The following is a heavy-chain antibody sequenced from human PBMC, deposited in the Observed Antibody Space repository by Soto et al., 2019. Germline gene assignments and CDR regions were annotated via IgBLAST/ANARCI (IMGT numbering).Heavy chain of an antibody. D-gene: IGHD6-13*01. CDR1: GGSIRSYY. CDR3: ARHEAAAAFDY. V-gene: IGHV4-59*08. J-gene: IGHJ4*01. Sequence: QVQLQESGPGLVKPSETLSLTCTVSGGSIRSYYWSWIRQPPGKGLEWIGYIYSSGSTNYNPSLKSRVSXSXXMSKSQSSLKLSSVTAADTAVYYCARHEAAAAFDYWGQGTLVTVSS. CDR2: IYSSGST.